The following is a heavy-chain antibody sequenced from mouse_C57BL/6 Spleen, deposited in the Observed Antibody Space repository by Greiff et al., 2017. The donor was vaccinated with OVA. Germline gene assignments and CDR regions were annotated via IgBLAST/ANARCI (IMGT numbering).Heavy chain of an antibody. CDR2: IDPSDSYT. CDR3: ARATVVGGYAMDY. Sequence: QVQLQQPGAELVKPGASVKLSCKASGYTFTSYWMQWVKQRPGQGLEWIGEIDPSDSYTNYNQKFKGKATLTVDTSSSTAYMQLSSLTSEDSAVYDCARATVVGGYAMDYWGQGTSVTVSS. V-gene: IGHV1-50*01. D-gene: IGHD1-1*01. CDR1: GYTFTSYW. J-gene: IGHJ4*01.